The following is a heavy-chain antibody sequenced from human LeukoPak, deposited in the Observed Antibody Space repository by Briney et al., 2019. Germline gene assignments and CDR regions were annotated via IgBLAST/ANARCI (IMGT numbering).Heavy chain of an antibody. CDR2: IYYSGST. CDR1: GDSISSSRYY. J-gene: IGHJ4*02. V-gene: IGHV4-39*01. D-gene: IGHD5-24*01. CDR3: ARRRDGYNPFDY. Sequence: PSETLSLTCTVSGDSISSSRYYWGWIRQPPGKGLEWIGSIYYSGSTYYNPSLRSRVTIYLDTSKTQFSLKLSSVTAADTAVYYCARRRDGYNPFDYWGKGVLVTVSS.